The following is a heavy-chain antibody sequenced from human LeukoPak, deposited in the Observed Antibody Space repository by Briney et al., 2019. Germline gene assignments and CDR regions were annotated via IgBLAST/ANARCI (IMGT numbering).Heavy chain of an antibody. CDR1: GFTFSSYG. J-gene: IGHJ4*02. V-gene: IGHV3-30*03. D-gene: IGHD5-18*01. Sequence: PGGSLRLSCAASGFTFSSYGMHWVRQAPGKGLEWVAVISYDGSNKYYADSVKGRFTISRDNSKNTLYLQMNSLRAEDTAVYYCARDRGTWIQLWEDSFYFDYWGQGTLVTVSS. CDR3: ARDRGTWIQLWEDSFYFDY. CDR2: ISYDGSNK.